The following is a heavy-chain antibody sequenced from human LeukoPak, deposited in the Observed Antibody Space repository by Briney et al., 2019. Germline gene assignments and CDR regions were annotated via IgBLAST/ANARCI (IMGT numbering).Heavy chain of an antibody. V-gene: IGHV3-13*01. Sequence: GGSLRLSCAASGVTVRSNDMSWVRQAPGKGLEWVSAIDTVGNTYYAGSVKGRFTISRENAWNSLYLQMDSLRDGDTAVYYCIRIRTGEHQYGMDVWGQGTTVTVSS. CDR2: IDTVGNT. CDR3: IRIRTGEHQYGMDV. CDR1: GVTVRSND. D-gene: IGHD7-27*01. J-gene: IGHJ6*02.